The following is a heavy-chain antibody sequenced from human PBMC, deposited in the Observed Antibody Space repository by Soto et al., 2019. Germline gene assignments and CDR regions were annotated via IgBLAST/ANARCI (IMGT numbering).Heavy chain of an antibody. CDR1: GGSISSYY. CDR2: IYYSGST. V-gene: IGHV4-59*01. J-gene: IGHJ1*01. Sequence: PSETLSLTCTVSGGSISSYYWSWIRQPPGKGLEWIGYIYYSGSTNYNPSLKSRVTISVDTSKNQFSLKLSSVTAADTAVYYCARTLFGWGIWFYFWGQGTLVTVSS. D-gene: IGHD3-10*02. CDR3: ARTLFGWGIWFYF.